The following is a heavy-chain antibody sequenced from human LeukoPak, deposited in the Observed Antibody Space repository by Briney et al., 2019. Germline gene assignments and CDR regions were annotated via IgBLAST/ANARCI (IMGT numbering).Heavy chain of an antibody. V-gene: IGHV3-23*01. CDR1: GFTFSSYA. Sequence: GGSLRLSCAASGFTFSSYAMRWVRQAPGKGLEWVSAISGSGGATYYADSVKGRFTISRDNSKNTLYLQMNSLRAEDTAVYYCAKVPVFSLTISEVVTDDAFDIWGQGTIVTVSS. CDR2: ISGSGGAT. J-gene: IGHJ3*02. D-gene: IGHD3-3*01. CDR3: AKVPVFSLTISEVVTDDAFDI.